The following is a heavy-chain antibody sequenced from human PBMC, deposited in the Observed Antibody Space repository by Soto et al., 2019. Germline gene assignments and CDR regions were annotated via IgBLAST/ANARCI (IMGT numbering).Heavy chain of an antibody. V-gene: IGHV4-4*02. Sequence: QVQLQESGPGLVQPSETLSLTCAVSGGSITSGHWWSWVRQTPGEGLEWIGEIYHGGTTDYNPSLKGRVTMSVDKSKNQFSLKLKSVTAADTAVYYCAREGAYFDSWSGYFGPGYFDKWGQGILVTISS. J-gene: IGHJ4*02. CDR1: GGSITSGHW. CDR3: AREGAYFDSWSGYFGPGYFDK. CDR2: IYHGGTT. D-gene: IGHD3-3*01.